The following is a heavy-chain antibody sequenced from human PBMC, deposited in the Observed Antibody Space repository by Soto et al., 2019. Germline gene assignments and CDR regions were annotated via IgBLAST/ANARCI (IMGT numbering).Heavy chain of an antibody. CDR1: GYTFISYY. D-gene: IGHD3-22*01. Sequence: ASVKVSCKASGYTFISYYMHWVRQAPGQGLEWMGIISASGGNTNYAQKFQGRVTMTTDTSTNTAYMELSSLRSDDTAVYYCARTYYYGNTGYSAFDIWGQGTMVTVSS. J-gene: IGHJ3*02. CDR2: ISASGGNT. V-gene: IGHV1-46*01. CDR3: ARTYYYGNTGYSAFDI.